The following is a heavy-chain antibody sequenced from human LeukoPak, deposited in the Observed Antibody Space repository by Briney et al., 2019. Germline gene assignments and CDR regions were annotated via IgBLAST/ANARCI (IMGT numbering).Heavy chain of an antibody. V-gene: IGHV1-8*03. CDR2: MNPNSGNT. J-gene: IGHJ6*03. Sequence: ASVKVSCKASGYTFTSYDINWLRQATGQGLEWMGWMNPNSGNTGYAQKFQGRVTITRNTSISTAYMELSSLRSEDTAVYYCARAPLYYDILTGWVYYYYMDVWGKGTTVTVSS. D-gene: IGHD3-9*01. CDR3: ARAPLYYDILTGWVYYYYMDV. CDR1: GYTFTSYD.